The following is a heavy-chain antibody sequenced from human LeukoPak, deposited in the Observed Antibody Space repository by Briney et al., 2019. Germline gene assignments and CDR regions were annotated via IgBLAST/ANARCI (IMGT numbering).Heavy chain of an antibody. CDR1: GGTFSSYA. J-gene: IGHJ5*02. D-gene: IGHD4-23*01. CDR2: IIPILGIA. V-gene: IGHV1-69*04. CDR3: ARVRRTPTVVTPKGNWFDP. Sequence: ASVKVSCKASGGTFSSYAISWVRQAPGQGLEWMGRIIPILGIANYAQKLQGRVTMTTDTSTSTAYMELRSLRSDDTAVYYCARVRRTPTVVTPKGNWFDPWGQGTLVTVSS.